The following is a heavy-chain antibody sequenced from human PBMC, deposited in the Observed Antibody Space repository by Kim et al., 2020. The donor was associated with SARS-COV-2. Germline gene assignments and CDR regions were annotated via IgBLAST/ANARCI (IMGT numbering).Heavy chain of an antibody. CDR3: ARHPLRAVAVPFDY. Sequence: GGSLRLSCAASRFTFSDHYMSWIRQAPGKGLEWVSYISSSGNTIYYADSVKGRFTISRDNAKNSLFLQMNSLRAEDTAVYYCARHPLRAVAVPFDYWGQG. CDR2: ISSSGNTI. V-gene: IGHV3-11*01. D-gene: IGHD6-19*01. CDR1: RFTFSDHY. J-gene: IGHJ4*02.